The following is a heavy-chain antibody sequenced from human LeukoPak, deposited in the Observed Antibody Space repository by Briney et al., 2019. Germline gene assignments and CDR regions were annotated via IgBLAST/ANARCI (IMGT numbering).Heavy chain of an antibody. V-gene: IGHV3-23*01. Sequence: PGGSLRLSCAASGFIFSSYAMSWVRQAPAKGLRLVSGSSGSGGKTYYGDSVKGQFTISRDNTKNTLYLQMNSLRAEDTAVYYCAKDHDRWLTYFDYWGRGTLVTVSS. CDR3: AKDHDRWLTYFDY. CDR1: GFIFSSYA. J-gene: IGHJ4*02. D-gene: IGHD6-19*01. CDR2: SSGSGGKT.